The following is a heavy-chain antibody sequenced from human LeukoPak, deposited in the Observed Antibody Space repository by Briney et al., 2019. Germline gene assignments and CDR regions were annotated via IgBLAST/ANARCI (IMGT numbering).Heavy chain of an antibody. CDR3: ARVQKAGLWFGELLFYFDY. D-gene: IGHD3-10*01. CDR2: IYYSGST. J-gene: IGHJ4*02. CDR1: GGSISGYY. V-gene: IGHV4-59*01. Sequence: PSETLSLTCTVSGGSISGYYWSWIRQPPGKGLEWIGYIYYSGSTNYNPSLKSRVTISVDTSKNQFSLKLSSVTAADTAVYYCARVQKAGLWFGELLFYFDYWGQGTLVTVSS.